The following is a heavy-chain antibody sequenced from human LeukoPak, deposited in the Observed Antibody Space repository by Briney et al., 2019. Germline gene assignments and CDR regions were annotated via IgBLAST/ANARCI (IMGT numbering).Heavy chain of an antibody. J-gene: IGHJ5*02. D-gene: IGHD3-10*01. V-gene: IGHV3-9*01. CDR3: LQYVSGST. Sequence: QAGGSLRLSCAAPGFTFDDYAMHWLRQAPGQGLEWVSGISWNSGSIGYADSVKGRFTISRDNAKNSLYLQMNSLRAEDTAVYYCLQYVSGSTWGQRTLVTVSS. CDR2: ISWNSGSI. CDR1: GFTFDDYA.